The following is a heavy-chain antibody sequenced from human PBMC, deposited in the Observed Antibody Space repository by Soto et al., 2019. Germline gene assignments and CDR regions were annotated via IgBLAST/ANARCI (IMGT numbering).Heavy chain of an antibody. J-gene: IGHJ4*02. CDR2: IYYSGST. V-gene: IGHV4-59*01. CDR1: GGSISSYY. CDR3: ATSSGSYDY. Sequence: QVQLQESGPGLVKPSETLSLTCTVSGGSISSYYCSWIRQPPGKGLEWIGYIYYSGSTNYTPSLKSRVSVSVDTSKNQFSLKLSSVTAADTAVYYCATSSGSYDYWGQGTLVTVSS. D-gene: IGHD3-10*01.